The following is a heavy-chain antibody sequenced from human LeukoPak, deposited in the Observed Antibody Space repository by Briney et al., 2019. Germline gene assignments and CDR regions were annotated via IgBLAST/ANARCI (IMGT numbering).Heavy chain of an antibody. D-gene: IGHD3-22*01. CDR3: ARGRIYDSSGYYYLYFDY. CDR2: IIPIFGTA. Sequence: SVKVSCKASGGTFSSYAISWVRQAPGQGLEWMGRIIPIFGTANYAQKFQGRVTITADESTSTAYMELSSLRSEDTAVYYCARGRIYDSSGYYYLYFDYWGQGTLVTVSS. J-gene: IGHJ4*02. V-gene: IGHV1-69*15. CDR1: GGTFSSYA.